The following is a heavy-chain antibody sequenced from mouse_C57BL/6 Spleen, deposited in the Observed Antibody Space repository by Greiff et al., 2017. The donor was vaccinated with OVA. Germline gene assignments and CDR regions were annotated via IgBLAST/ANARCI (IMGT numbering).Heavy chain of an antibody. CDR2: INYDGSST. CDR3: ARPITTWGYFDY. CDR1: GFTFSDYY. Sequence: EVKLVESEGGLVQPGSSMKLSCTASGFTFSDYYMAWVRQVPEKGLEWVANINYDGSSTYYLDSLKSRFIISRDNAKNILYLQMSSLKSEDTATYYCARPITTWGYFDYWGQGTTLTVSS. V-gene: IGHV5-16*01. J-gene: IGHJ2*01. D-gene: IGHD1-1*01.